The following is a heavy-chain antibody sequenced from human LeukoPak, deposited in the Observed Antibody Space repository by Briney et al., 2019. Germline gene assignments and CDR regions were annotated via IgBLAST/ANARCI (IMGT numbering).Heavy chain of an antibody. J-gene: IGHJ4*02. Sequence: PGGTLRLSCAASGFTFSNYGMNWVRQAPGKGLEWVSTNGGETYHADSVKGRFTISRDNSKNTLYLQMNSLRAEDTAVYYCARRAGAYSHPYDYWGQGTLVTVSS. D-gene: IGHD4/OR15-4a*01. CDR3: ARRAGAYSHPYDY. CDR2: NGGET. CDR1: GFTFSNYG. V-gene: IGHV3-23*01.